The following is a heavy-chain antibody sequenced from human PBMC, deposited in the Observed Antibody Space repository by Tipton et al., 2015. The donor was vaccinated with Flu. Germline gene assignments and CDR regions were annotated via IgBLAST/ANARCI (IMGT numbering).Heavy chain of an antibody. CDR3: ARARAPYYYYAMDL. J-gene: IGHJ6*02. CDR1: GDSITSYY. CDR2: IYNSGIS. V-gene: IGHV4-59*01. Sequence: VKPSQTLTLTCTVSGDSITSYYWSWIRQPPGKGLEWIGYIYNSGISSSNPSLRSRLTMSVDSSKNQFSLKLTSVTAADTAMYYCARARAPYYYYAMDLWGQGTSVTVSS.